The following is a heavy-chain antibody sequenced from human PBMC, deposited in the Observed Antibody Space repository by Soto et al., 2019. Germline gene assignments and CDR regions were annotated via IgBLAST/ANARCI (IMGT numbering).Heavy chain of an antibody. CDR3: ARSVEGHFDY. V-gene: IGHV3-48*02. J-gene: IGHJ4*02. CDR1: GFRFSIYS. Sequence: EVQLVESGGGLVQPGGSLRLSCAASGFRFSIYSMNWVRQAPGKGLEWSAYITGDTNRIKYADSVKGRFTISRDNAKNSVYLQLNSLRDEETAVYYCARSVEGHFDYWGQGTVVTVSS. CDR2: ITGDTNRI. D-gene: IGHD6-19*01.